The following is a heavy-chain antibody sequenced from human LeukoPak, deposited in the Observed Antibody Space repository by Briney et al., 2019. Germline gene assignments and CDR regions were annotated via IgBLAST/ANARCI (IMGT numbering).Heavy chain of an antibody. J-gene: IGHJ4*02. CDR1: GGTFSSYA. CDR2: IIPILGIA. CDR3: ARDHPAMANFDY. Sequence: GASVKVSCKAPGGTFSSYAISWVRQAPGQGLEWMGRIIPILGIANYAQKFQGRVTITADKSTSTAYMELSSLRSEDTAVYYCARDHPAMANFDYWGQGTLVTVSS. D-gene: IGHD5-18*01. V-gene: IGHV1-69*04.